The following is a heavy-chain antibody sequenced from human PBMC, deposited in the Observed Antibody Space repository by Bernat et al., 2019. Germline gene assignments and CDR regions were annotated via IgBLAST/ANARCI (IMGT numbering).Heavy chain of an antibody. Sequence: QVQLVESGGGVVQPGRSLRLSCAASGFTFSSYGMHWVRQAPGKGLEWVAVIWYDGSNKYYADSVKGRFTISRDNAKNSLYLQMNSLRAEDTAVYYCARDKVGSYYDSSGFVDYWGQGTLVTVSS. V-gene: IGHV3-33*01. CDR2: IWYDGSNK. CDR3: ARDKVGSYYDSSGFVDY. D-gene: IGHD3-22*01. J-gene: IGHJ4*02. CDR1: GFTFSSYG.